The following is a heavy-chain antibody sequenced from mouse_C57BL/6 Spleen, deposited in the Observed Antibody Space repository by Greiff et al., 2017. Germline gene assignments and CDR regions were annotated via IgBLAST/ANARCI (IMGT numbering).Heavy chain of an antibody. CDR1: GYTFTDYE. CDR3: TRGTTVVATGYFDV. CDR2: IDPETGGT. Sequence: LVESGAELVRPGASVTLSCKASGYTFTDYEMHWVKQTPVHGLEWIGAIDPETGGTAYNQKFKGKAILTADKSSSTAYMELRSLTSEDSAVYYCTRGTTVVATGYFDVWGTGTTVTVSS. J-gene: IGHJ1*03. V-gene: IGHV1-15*01. D-gene: IGHD1-1*01.